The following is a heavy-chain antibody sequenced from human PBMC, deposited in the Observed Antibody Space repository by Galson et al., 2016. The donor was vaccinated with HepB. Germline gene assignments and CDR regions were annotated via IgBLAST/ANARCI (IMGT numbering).Heavy chain of an antibody. CDR1: GGSISSSSYY. D-gene: IGHD3-22*01. Sequence: SETLSLTCTVSGGSISSSSYYWGWIRQPPGKGLEWIGSIYYSGSTYYNPSLKSRVTISVDTSKNQFSLELSSVTAADTAVYYCARHVGYYYSYWYFDLWGRGTLVTVSS. CDR3: ARHVGYYYSYWYFDL. V-gene: IGHV4-39*01. J-gene: IGHJ2*01. CDR2: IYYSGST.